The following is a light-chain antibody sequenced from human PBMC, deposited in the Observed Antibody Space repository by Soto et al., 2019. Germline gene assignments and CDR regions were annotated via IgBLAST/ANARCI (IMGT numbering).Light chain of an antibody. CDR3: CSYAGTYTFYA. J-gene: IGLJ1*01. Sequence: QSALTQPRSVSGSPGQSVTISCTGTSSDVGGYNHVSWYQQHPGKAPKLMIYGVSGRPSGVPDRFSGSKSGNTASLTISGLQAEDEADYYCCSYAGTYTFYAFGTGTKLTVL. V-gene: IGLV2-11*01. CDR2: GVS. CDR1: SSDVGGYNH.